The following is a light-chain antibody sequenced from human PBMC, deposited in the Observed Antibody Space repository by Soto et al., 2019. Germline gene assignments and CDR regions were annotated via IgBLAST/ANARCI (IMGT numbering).Light chain of an antibody. CDR2: DAS. V-gene: IGKV3-11*01. CDR3: QQRSNWT. Sequence: EIVMTKSPATLSLSPGERAPLSCRPSQSVSSYLAWYQQKPGQAPRLLIYDASNRATGIPARFSGSGSGTDFTLTISSLEPDDFAVYYCQQRSNWTFGQGTKVDIK. J-gene: IGKJ1*01. CDR1: QSVSSY.